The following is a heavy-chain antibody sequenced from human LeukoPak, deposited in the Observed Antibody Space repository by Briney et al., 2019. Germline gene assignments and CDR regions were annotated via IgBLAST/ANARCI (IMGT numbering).Heavy chain of an antibody. CDR2: INPNSGGT. J-gene: IGHJ4*02. D-gene: IGHD6-19*01. V-gene: IGHV1-2*02. CDR3: ARQGSGWYYFDY. Sequence: ASVKVSCKASGYTFTGYYIHWVRQAPGQGLEWMGWINPNSGGTNYAQKFQGRVTMTRDTSISTAYMELSRLTSDDTAVYCCARQGSGWYYFDYWGQGTLVTVSS. CDR1: GYTFTGYY.